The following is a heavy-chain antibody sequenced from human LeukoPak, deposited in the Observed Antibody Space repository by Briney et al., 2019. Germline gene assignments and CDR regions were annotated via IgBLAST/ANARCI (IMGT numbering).Heavy chain of an antibody. Sequence: GASVKVSCKASGYTFTGYYMYWVRQAPGQGLEWMGWINPNSGGTNYAQKFQGRVTVTSDMSISTAYMELSRLRSDDTAVYYCARDSIAARLGYWGQGTLVTVSS. J-gene: IGHJ4*02. CDR1: GYTFTGYY. CDR3: ARDSIAARLGY. V-gene: IGHV1-2*02. D-gene: IGHD6-6*01. CDR2: INPNSGGT.